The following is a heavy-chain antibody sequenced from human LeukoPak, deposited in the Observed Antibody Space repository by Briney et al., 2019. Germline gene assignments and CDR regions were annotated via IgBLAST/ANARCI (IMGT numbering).Heavy chain of an antibody. CDR1: GFTFSSYA. CDR2: ISGSGGST. Sequence: GGSLRLSCAASGFTFSSYAMSWVRQAPGKGLEWVSAISGSGGSTYYADSVKGRFTISRDNSKNTLYLQMNSLRAEDTAVYYCAKDLKSSGWYFYGMDVWGQGTTVTVSS. J-gene: IGHJ6*02. V-gene: IGHV3-23*01. D-gene: IGHD6-19*01. CDR3: AKDLKSSGWYFYGMDV.